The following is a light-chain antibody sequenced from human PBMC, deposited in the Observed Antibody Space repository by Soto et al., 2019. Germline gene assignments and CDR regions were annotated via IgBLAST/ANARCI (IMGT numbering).Light chain of an antibody. V-gene: IGLV2-11*01. CDR1: SSDVGGYNH. J-gene: IGLJ1*01. Sequence: QSALTQPRSVSRSPGQSVTISCTGTSSDVGGYNHVSWYQQHPGKAPKLMIYDVSERPSGVPDRFSGSKSGNTASLTISGLQGEDEADYFCCSFAGTYTYVFGTGTKLTVL. CDR3: CSFAGTYTYV. CDR2: DVS.